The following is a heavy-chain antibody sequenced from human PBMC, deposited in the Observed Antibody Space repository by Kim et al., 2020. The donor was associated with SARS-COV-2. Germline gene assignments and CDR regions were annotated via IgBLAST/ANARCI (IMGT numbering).Heavy chain of an antibody. D-gene: IGHD2-8*01. CDR1: GFTFSSYA. CDR2: ISGSGGST. Sequence: GGSLRLSCAASGFTFSSYAMSWVRQAPGKGLEWVSAISGSGGSTYYADSVKGRFTISRDNSKNTLYLQMNSLRAEDTAVYYCAKVVRPHEWGYYFDYWGQGTLVTVSS. V-gene: IGHV3-23*01. J-gene: IGHJ4*02. CDR3: AKVVRPHEWGYYFDY.